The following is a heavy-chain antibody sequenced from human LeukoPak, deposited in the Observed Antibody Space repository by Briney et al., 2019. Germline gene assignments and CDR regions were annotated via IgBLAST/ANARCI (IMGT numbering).Heavy chain of an antibody. CDR3: ARGGARYGSGSYSLDY. CDR1: GYTFTGYY. D-gene: IGHD3-10*01. V-gene: IGHV1-2*02. Sequence: ASVKVSCKASGYTFTGYYMHWVRQAPGQGLEWMGWINPNSGGTNYAQKFQGRVTMTRDTSISTAYMELSRLRSDDTAVYYCARGGARYGSGSYSLDYWGQGTLVTVSS. CDR2: INPNSGGT. J-gene: IGHJ4*02.